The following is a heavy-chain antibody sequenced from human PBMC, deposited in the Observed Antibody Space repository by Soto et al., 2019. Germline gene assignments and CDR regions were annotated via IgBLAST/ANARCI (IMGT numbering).Heavy chain of an antibody. Sequence: SESLYLSCAAYGGTFYGYYLSGIRQPPGKGLEWIGEINHSGSTNYNPSLKSRVTISVDTSKNQFSLKLSSVTAADTAVYYCARVGHSSSGWFAPWGQGTLVTVSS. D-gene: IGHD6-6*01. CDR1: GGTFYGYY. CDR3: ARVGHSSSGWFAP. V-gene: IGHV4-34*01. CDR2: INHSGST. J-gene: IGHJ5*02.